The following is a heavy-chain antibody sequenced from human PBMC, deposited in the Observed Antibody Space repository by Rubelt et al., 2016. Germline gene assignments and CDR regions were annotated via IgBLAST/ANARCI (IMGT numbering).Heavy chain of an antibody. CDR3: ARGYYSSSWYNWFDP. CDR2: INPSGST. Sequence: QVQLQQWGAGLLKPSETLSLTCAVYGGSFSGYYWSWIRQPPGQGLEWIGEINPSGSTNYNPSLKSLVTISVETSKNQFSRKLSAVTAADTAVYYWARGYYSSSWYNWFDPWGQGTLVTVSS. D-gene: IGHD6-13*01. V-gene: IGHV4-34*01. CDR1: GGSFSGYY. J-gene: IGHJ5*02.